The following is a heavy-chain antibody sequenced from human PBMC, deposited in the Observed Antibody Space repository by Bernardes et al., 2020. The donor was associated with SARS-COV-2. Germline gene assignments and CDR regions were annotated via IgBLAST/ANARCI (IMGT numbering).Heavy chain of an antibody. CDR2: ISSSGDTT. Sequence: GSLRLSCPASGFIFSSYAMSSLRQAPGKGLEWVSGISSSGDTTYYADSLKGRFIVSRDNSNNTLYLQLNSLTAEDTDVYYCAKSHYYGSGSFDSWGRGTRVTVSS. V-gene: IGHV3-23*01. CDR1: GFIFSSYA. D-gene: IGHD3-10*01. J-gene: IGHJ4*02. CDR3: AKSHYYGSGSFDS.